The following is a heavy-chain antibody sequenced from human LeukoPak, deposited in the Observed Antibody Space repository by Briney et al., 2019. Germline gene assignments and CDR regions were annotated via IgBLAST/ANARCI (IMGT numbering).Heavy chain of an antibody. Sequence: GRSLRLSCIGSGFTFDDYAMHWVRQVPGKGLEWVSGISWASGSLAYADSVKGRFTVSRDNAKNSLYLQMNSLRAEDTAVYYCARVAEVGAFDIWGQGTMVTVSS. J-gene: IGHJ3*02. CDR3: ARVAEVGAFDI. CDR2: ISWASGSL. V-gene: IGHV3-9*01. CDR1: GFTFDDYA.